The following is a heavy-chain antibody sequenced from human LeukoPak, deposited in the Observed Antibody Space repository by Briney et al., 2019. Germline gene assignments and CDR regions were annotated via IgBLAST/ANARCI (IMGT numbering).Heavy chain of an antibody. D-gene: IGHD3-3*01. CDR3: ARADYDLWSGHQGYYFDY. V-gene: IGHV3-21*01. J-gene: IGHJ4*02. CDR1: GFTFSSYS. Sequence: PGGSLRLSCAASGFTFSSYSMNCVRQAPGKGLEWVSSISSTSIYIYYADSVKGRFTISRDNAKNSLYLQMDSLRAEDTAVYYCARADYDLWSGHQGYYFDYWGQGTLVTASS. CDR2: ISSTSIYI.